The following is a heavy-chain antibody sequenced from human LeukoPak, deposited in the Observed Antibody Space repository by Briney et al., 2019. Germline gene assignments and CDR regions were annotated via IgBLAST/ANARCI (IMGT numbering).Heavy chain of an antibody. CDR3: ARVYYYDSRG. J-gene: IGHJ4*02. CDR2: ISTDGTTK. Sequence: PGGSLRLPCAASGFTFSSYDMNWVRQAPGKGLEWVSYISTDGTTKYYADSVKGRFTISRDNAKNSLYLQMNSLRAEDTAVYYCARVYYYDSRGWGQGTLVTVSS. V-gene: IGHV3-48*03. CDR1: GFTFSSYD. D-gene: IGHD3-22*01.